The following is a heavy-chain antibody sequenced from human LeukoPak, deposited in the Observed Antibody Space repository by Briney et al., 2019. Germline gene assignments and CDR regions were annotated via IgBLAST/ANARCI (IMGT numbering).Heavy chain of an antibody. V-gene: IGHV3-48*03. CDR2: ISGSGSTI. CDR1: GFTFSNYE. D-gene: IGHD1-7*01. Sequence: GGSLRLSCAASGFTFSNYEMNWVRQAPGKGLEWLSYISGSGSTIYYADSVKGRFTISRDNAKKSLYLQMNSLRAEDMAVYYCARAGWNYTGYFDYWGQGTLVTVSS. J-gene: IGHJ4*02. CDR3: ARAGWNYTGYFDY.